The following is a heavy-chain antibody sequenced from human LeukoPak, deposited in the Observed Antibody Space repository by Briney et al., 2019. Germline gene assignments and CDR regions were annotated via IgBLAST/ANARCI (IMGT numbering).Heavy chain of an antibody. D-gene: IGHD4-17*01. CDR1: GGSFSSGTYY. CDR3: ARLRSTYWYFDL. V-gene: IGHV4-61*02. J-gene: IGHJ2*01. CDR2: IYTSGST. Sequence: SETLSLTCTVSGGSFSSGTYYWSWIRQPAGKGLEWIGRIYTSGSTNYNPSLKSRVTISVDTSKNQFSLKLSSVTAADTAVYYCARLRSTYWYFDLWGRGTLVTVSS.